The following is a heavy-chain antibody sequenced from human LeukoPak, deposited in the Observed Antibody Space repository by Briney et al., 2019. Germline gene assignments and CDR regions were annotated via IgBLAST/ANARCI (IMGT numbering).Heavy chain of an antibody. Sequence: ASVKVSCKVSGYTLTELSMHWVRQAPGKGLEWMRGFDPEDGETIYAQKFQGRVTMTEDTSTDTAYMELSSLRSEDTAVYYCATAGLYYDILTGYYWFDPWGQGTLVTVSS. CDR2: FDPEDGET. D-gene: IGHD3-9*01. CDR1: GYTLTELS. J-gene: IGHJ5*02. V-gene: IGHV1-24*01. CDR3: ATAGLYYDILTGYYWFDP.